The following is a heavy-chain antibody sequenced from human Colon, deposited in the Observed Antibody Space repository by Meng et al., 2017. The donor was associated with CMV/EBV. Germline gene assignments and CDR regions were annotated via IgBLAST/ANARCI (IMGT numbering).Heavy chain of an antibody. V-gene: IGHV3-53*01. J-gene: IGHJ6*02. CDR2: ITGSGKT. D-gene: IGHD2-21*01. Sequence: GESLKISCAASGFNVATNYINWVRQAPGKGLEWVSVITGSGKTHYADSVKGRFTISRDNSKNTLYLQMNSLRADDTAIYYCAADTSAYWGQGTTVTVSS. CDR1: GFNVATNY. CDR3: AADTSAY.